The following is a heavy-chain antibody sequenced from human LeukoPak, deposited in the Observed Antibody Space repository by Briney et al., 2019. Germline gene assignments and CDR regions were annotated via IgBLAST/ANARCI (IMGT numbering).Heavy chain of an antibody. J-gene: IGHJ4*02. CDR2: ISPNSGGT. V-gene: IGHV1-2*02. CDR1: GYTFTNYY. CDR3: ARVRTYYYDSSGYPLFDY. D-gene: IGHD3-22*01. Sequence: ASVKVSCKASGYTFTNYYIHWVRQAPGQGLEWMGWISPNSGGTNYAQKFQGRVTMTTDTSTSTAYMELRSLRSDDTAVYYCARVRTYYYDSSGYPLFDYWGQGTLVTVSS.